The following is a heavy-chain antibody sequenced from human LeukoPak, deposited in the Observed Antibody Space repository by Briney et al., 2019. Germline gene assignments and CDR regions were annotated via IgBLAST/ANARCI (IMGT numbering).Heavy chain of an antibody. CDR1: GFTVSSNY. J-gene: IGHJ6*02. Sequence: GGSLRLSCAASGFTVSSNYMSWVRQAPGKGLEWVSVIYSGGSTYYADSVKGRFTISRDNSKNTLYLQMNSLRAEDTAVYYCAREQFLTPYYYYGMDVWGQGTTVTVSS. V-gene: IGHV3-66*01. CDR2: IYSGGST. D-gene: IGHD3-9*01. CDR3: AREQFLTPYYYYGMDV.